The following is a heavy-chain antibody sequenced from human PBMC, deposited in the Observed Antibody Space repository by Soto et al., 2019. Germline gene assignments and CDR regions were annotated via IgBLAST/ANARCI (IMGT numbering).Heavy chain of an antibody. Sequence: LDTLSLTSTGSGGSITSYYWSWIRQPPGQGKEWIGYVYYSGSTNYHPSLKSRLTISLDTSNSQFSLKLTSVTAADTAVYYCARGKVDLGGCCYSPGYLDSWGQGALVTVSS. CDR1: GGSITSYY. V-gene: IGHV4-59*01. CDR3: ARGKVDLGGCCYSPGYLDS. J-gene: IGHJ4*02. D-gene: IGHD2-15*01. CDR2: VYYSGST.